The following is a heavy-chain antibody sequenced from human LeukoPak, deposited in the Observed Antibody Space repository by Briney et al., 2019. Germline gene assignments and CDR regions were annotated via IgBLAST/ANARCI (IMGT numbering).Heavy chain of an antibody. V-gene: IGHV3-48*04. D-gene: IGHD5-18*01. CDR1: GFTFSSYS. J-gene: IGHJ4*02. Sequence: GGSLRLSCAASGFTFSSYSMNWVRQAPGKGLEWVSYISSSGNTIDYADSANGRFTISRDNAKNSLYLQMVSLRAEDTAVYYCARLRGYSYGYGDYWGQGTLVTVSS. CDR3: ARLRGYSYGYGDY. CDR2: ISSSGNTI.